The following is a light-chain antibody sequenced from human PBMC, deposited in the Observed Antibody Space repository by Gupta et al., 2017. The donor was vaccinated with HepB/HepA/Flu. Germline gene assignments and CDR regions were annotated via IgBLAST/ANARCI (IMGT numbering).Light chain of an antibody. Sequence: EIVLTQSQATLALSPGERVTLSCRASQNIRTSLAWYQHKPGRAPRLLIYDVSNRATGVPARFDGSGSGTDFTLAISSLEPEDFAVYYCQQRSKWPSTFGQGTMVEI. CDR3: QQRSKWPST. CDR1: QNIRTS. CDR2: DVS. J-gene: IGKJ1*01. V-gene: IGKV3-11*01.